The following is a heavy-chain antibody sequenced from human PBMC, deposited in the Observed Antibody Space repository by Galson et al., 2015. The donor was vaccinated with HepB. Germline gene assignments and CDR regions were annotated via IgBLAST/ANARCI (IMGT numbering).Heavy chain of an antibody. V-gene: IGHV3-30-3*01. J-gene: IGHJ4*02. D-gene: IGHD3-22*01. CDR2: ISYDGSNK. CDR3: ASRGYDSSGYYSADY. Sequence: SLRLSCAASGFTFSSYAMHWVRQAPGKGLEWVAVISYDGSNKYYADSVKGRFTISRDNSKNTLYLQMNSLRAEDTAVCYCASRGYDSSGYYSADYWGQGTLVTVSS. CDR1: GFTFSSYA.